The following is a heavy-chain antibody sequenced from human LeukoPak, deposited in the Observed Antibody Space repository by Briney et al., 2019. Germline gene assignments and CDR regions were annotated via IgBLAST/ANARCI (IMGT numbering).Heavy chain of an antibody. D-gene: IGHD6-13*01. CDR2: IYTSGST. CDR1: GGSLSSYY. V-gene: IGHV4-4*07. CDR3: ARSLTGYSSSWPDYYFDY. J-gene: IGHJ4*02. Sequence: SETLSLTCTVSGGSLSSYYWSWIWQPAGKGLEWIGRIYTSGSTNYNPSLKSRVTMSVDTSKDQFSLKLSSVTAADTAVYYCARSLTGYSSSWPDYYFDYWGQGTLVTVSS.